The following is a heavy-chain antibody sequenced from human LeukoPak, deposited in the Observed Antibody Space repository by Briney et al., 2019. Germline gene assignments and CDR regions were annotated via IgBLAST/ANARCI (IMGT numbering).Heavy chain of an antibody. J-gene: IGHJ3*02. CDR1: GGSISSGDYY. D-gene: IGHD1-26*01. CDR3: ASMASGSYKSGAFDI. Sequence: PSETLSLTCTVSGGSISSGDYYWSWIRQPPGKGLEWIGYIYYSGSTNYNPSLKSRVTISVDTSKNQFSLKLSSVTAADTAVYYCASMASGSYKSGAFDIWGQGTMVTVSS. V-gene: IGHV4-61*08. CDR2: IYYSGST.